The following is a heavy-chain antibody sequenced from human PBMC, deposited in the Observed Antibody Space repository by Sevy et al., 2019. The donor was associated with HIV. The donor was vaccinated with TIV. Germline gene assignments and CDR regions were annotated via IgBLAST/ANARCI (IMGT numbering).Heavy chain of an antibody. J-gene: IGHJ1*01. CDR1: GGSITDKKYY. CDR3: ARRVAAAGQGNEYFQH. Sequence: SETLSLTCTVSGGSITDKKYYWAWIRHPPGKGLEWIGSISYGGSTYYNPSLQSRVTLSVDTCKNQFSLNLSSVTAADTAKYYCARRVAAAGQGNEYFQHWGRGTLVTVSS. CDR2: ISYGGST. V-gene: IGHV4-39*01. D-gene: IGHD6-13*01.